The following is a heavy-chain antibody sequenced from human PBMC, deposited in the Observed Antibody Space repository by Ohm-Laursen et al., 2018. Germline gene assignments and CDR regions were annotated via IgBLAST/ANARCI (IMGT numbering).Heavy chain of an antibody. V-gene: IGHV3-21*01. CDR3: ARIGDLDDFWSGPDAFDI. CDR2: ISSSSTYI. J-gene: IGHJ3*02. D-gene: IGHD3-3*01. Sequence: SLRLSCSASGFTSSSYSMNWVRQAPGKGLEWVSSISSSSTYIHYADSVKGRFTISRDNTKNSLYLQMNSLRTEDTAVYYCARIGDLDDFWSGPDAFDIWGQGTMVTVSS. CDR1: GFTSSSYS.